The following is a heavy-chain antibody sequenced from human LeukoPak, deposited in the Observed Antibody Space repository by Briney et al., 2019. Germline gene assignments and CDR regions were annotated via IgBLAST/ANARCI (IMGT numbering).Heavy chain of an antibody. J-gene: IGHJ6*03. CDR3: TRVNPGSYYYYYYMDV. CDR1: GFTFSNYW. CDR2: IKEDGSDK. V-gene: IGHV3-7*03. Sequence: GGSLRLSCAASGFTFSNYWMTWVRQAPGKGLEWVANIKEDGSDKYYVDSVKGRFTISRDNAKNSLYLQMNSLKTEDTAVYYCTRVNPGSYYYYYYMDVWGKGTTVTISS.